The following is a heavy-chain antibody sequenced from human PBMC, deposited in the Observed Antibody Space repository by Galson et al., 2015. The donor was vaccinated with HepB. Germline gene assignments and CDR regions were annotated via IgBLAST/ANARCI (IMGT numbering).Heavy chain of an antibody. CDR3: ARAREKLLVWGYYYMEV. D-gene: IGHD6-6*01. CDR2: ISACNGNT. CDR1: GYTFTSYG. J-gene: IGHJ6*03. V-gene: IGHV1-18*01. Sequence: SVKVSCKASGYTFTSYGISWVRQAPGQGLEWMGWISACNGNTNYAQKLQGRVTMTTDTSTSTAYMELRSLRSDDTAVYYCARAREKLLVWGYYYMEVWGKGTT.